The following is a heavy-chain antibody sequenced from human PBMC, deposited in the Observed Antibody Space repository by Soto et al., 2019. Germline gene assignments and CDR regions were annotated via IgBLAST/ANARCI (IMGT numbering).Heavy chain of an antibody. CDR2: ISYDGSNK. V-gene: IGHV3-30-3*01. D-gene: IGHD5-18*01. CDR1: RFTFSNNA. CDR3: ARGTTTASFPTINV. Sequence: QVQLVESGGGVVQPGGSLRLSCAASRFTFSNNAMDWVRQAPGKGLAWVAVISYDGSNKYIAESVKGRFTISRDNSKNTLYLKINSLRAEDTAVYYCARGTTTASFPTINVWGQGTTVTVSS. J-gene: IGHJ6*02.